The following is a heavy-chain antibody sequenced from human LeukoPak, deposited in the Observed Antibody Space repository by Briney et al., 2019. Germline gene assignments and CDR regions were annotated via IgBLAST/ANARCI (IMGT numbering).Heavy chain of an antibody. CDR1: GYTFNVYY. CDR2: INPNTGGT. Sequence: ASVQVSCKASGYTFNVYYMQWVRQAPGQGLEWMGWINPNTGGTNYAQKFQGRVTMTRDTSISTAYMELTRLTSDDTAVYYCARDLSSHYGSGTISDYYYMDVWGKGTTVTVSS. CDR3: ARDLSSHYGSGTISDYYYMDV. J-gene: IGHJ6*03. V-gene: IGHV1-2*02. D-gene: IGHD3-10*01.